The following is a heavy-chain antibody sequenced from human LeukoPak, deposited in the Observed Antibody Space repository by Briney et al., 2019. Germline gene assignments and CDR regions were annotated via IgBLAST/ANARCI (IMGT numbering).Heavy chain of an antibody. D-gene: IGHD2-15*01. CDR1: GGSISTYY. J-gene: IGHJ4*02. CDR3: ARGAIRYCSGGSCYGLDY. Sequence: SETLSLTCTVSGGSISTYYWSWIRQPPGKGLEWMGYIYYSGSTNYNPSLKSRVTISIDTSKNQFSLKLSSVTAADTAVYYCARGAIRYCSGGSCYGLDYWGQGTLVTVSS. V-gene: IGHV4-59*12. CDR2: IYYSGST.